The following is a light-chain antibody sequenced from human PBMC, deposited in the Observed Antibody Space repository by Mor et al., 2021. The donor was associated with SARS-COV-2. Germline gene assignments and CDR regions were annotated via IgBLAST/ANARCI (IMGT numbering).Light chain of an antibody. CDR2: DAS. CDR3: HQFGSSVFS. CDR1: QSLTSNS. Sequence: GERATLSCRASQSLTSNSLAWYQQKPGQPPRLLIFDASSRPTGIPDRFSVSGSGTDFTLTISRVEPEDFAVYHCHQFGSSVFSFGQGSRLEMK. V-gene: IGKV3-20*01. J-gene: IGKJ2*01.